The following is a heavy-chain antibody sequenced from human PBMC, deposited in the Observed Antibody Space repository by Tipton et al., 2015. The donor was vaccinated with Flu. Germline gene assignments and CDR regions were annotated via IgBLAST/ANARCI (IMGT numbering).Heavy chain of an antibody. J-gene: IGHJ5*02. CDR2: ISSIGSS. D-gene: IGHD6-19*01. CDR1: GGSISSYY. CDR3: ARVPPPAVAIVQGVWFDP. V-gene: IGHV4-59*01. Sequence: GLVKPSETLSLTCTVSGGSISSYYWSWIRQPPGKGLEWIGFISSIGSSNYNPSLKSRVTISVDTSKSQFSLNLTSVTAADTAVYYCARVPPPAVAIVQGVWFDPWGLGTLVTVSS.